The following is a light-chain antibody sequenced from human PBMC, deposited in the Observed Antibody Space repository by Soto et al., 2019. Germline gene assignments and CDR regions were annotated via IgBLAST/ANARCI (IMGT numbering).Light chain of an antibody. CDR3: QHFGGTTFT. V-gene: IGKV3-20*01. J-gene: IGKJ5*01. Sequence: EIVLTQSPGTLSLSPGEGATLSCRASQSVSSSYIAWYQQRPGQTPSLLIYVASTRATGIPDRFSGSGSGTHFTLTLSRLEPGDFAVYYCQHFGGTTFTFGQGTRLEMK. CDR1: QSVSSSY. CDR2: VAS.